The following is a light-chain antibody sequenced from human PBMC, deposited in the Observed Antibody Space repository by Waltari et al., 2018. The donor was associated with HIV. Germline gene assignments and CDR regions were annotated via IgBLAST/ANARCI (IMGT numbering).Light chain of an antibody. V-gene: IGKV1-39*01. CDR3: QQTYSVPLT. J-gene: IGKJ5*01. Sequence: DIQMTQSPSPLSATVGDRVIITCRASQSIGSYLSWYQQRPGKAPKLLIYGATNLQGGVPARFSGSGSGTDFTLTISSLQPEDFAIYFCQQTYSVPLTSGQGTRLETK. CDR2: GAT. CDR1: QSIGSY.